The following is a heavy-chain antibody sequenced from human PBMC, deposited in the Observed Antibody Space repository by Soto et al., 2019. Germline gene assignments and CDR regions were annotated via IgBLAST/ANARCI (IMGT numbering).Heavy chain of an antibody. CDR3: AKDLVYYYDNWFDP. D-gene: IGHD3-22*01. CDR1: GFTFSSYA. V-gene: IGHV3-23*01. Sequence: EVQLLESGGGLVQPGGSLRLSCAASGFTFSSYAMNWVRQAPGKGLEWVSGISGSGGVAFYVDSVKGRFTISRDNSKNTLYLQMNSLRAEDTAVYYCAKDLVYYYDNWFDPWGQGTLVTVSS. J-gene: IGHJ5*02. CDR2: ISGSGGVA.